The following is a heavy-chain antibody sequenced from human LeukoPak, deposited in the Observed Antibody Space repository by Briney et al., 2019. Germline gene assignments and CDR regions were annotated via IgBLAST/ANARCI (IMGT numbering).Heavy chain of an antibody. J-gene: IGHJ4*02. Sequence: PGGSLRLSCAASGFTFSSYAMSWVRQAPGKGLEWVSAISGSGGSTYYADSVKGRFTISRDNSKNTLYLQMNSLRAEDAAVYYCAMRPQNYGDYFDYWGQGTLVTVSS. V-gene: IGHV3-23*01. CDR3: AMRPQNYGDYFDY. D-gene: IGHD4-17*01. CDR1: GFTFSSYA. CDR2: ISGSGGST.